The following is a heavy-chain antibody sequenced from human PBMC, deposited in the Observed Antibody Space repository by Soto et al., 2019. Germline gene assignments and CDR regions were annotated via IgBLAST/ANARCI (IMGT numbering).Heavy chain of an antibody. CDR2: TINKANSYTT. D-gene: IGHD3-16*02. V-gene: IGHV3-72*01. CDR3: HRPRKALGEYYLDY. J-gene: IGHJ4*02. CDR1: GFTFSDHY. Sequence: EVQLVESGGGLVQPGGSLRLSCAASGFTFSDHYMDWVSQAPGKWLEWVGRTINKANSYTTEYAASVKGRFTISRDDAQNSLYLQMNSLKTEDTAVYYCHRPRKALGEYYLDYWDPGTLVNVSS.